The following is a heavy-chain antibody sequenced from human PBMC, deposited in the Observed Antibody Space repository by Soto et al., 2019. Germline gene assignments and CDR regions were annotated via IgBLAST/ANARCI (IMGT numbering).Heavy chain of an antibody. Sequence: PGGSLRLSCAASGFAFSSYWMHWVRQAPEKGLVWVSCINSDGSTTTYADSVKGRFTISRDNAKNTLYLQMNSLRAEDAAVYYCARSLNSGSTFDPWGQGTLVTV. D-gene: IGHD6-6*01. CDR1: GFAFSSYW. J-gene: IGHJ5*02. CDR2: INSDGSTT. V-gene: IGHV3-74*01. CDR3: ARSLNSGSTFDP.